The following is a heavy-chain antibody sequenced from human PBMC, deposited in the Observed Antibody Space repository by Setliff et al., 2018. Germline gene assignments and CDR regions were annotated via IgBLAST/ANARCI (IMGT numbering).Heavy chain of an antibody. D-gene: IGHD1-26*01. CDR2: IIPIFGTA. CDR1: GGTFSSYG. CDR3: ARVRAYSGSYYFDY. Sequence: SVKVSCKASGGTFSSYGISWVRQAPGQGLEWMGGIIPIFGTAIYAQKFQGRVTITADESTSTAYMELSSLRSEDTAVNYCARVRAYSGSYYFDYWGQGTLVTVSS. V-gene: IGHV1-69*13. J-gene: IGHJ4*02.